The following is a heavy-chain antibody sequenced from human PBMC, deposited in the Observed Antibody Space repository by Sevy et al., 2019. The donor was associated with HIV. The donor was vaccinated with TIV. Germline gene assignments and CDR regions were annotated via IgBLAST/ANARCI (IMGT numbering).Heavy chain of an antibody. V-gene: IGHV3-33*03. J-gene: IGHJ4*02. D-gene: IGHD3-22*01. CDR3: VSWGNSSGIDY. CDR2: IWYDGINK. Sequence: GGSLRLSCTASGFYFGIHWVRQARGKGLEWVALIWYDGINKDYADSVKGRFTISRDNSKNTVFLQMNSLRAEDTGMYYCVSWGNSSGIDYWGQGTLVTVSS. CDR1: GFYFG.